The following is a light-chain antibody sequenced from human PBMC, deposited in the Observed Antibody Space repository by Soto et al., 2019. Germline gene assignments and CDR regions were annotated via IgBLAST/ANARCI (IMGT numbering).Light chain of an antibody. V-gene: IGLV1-40*01. CDR1: RSNFGAGYD. Sequence: QSVLTQPPSVSGAPGQRVTISCTGSRSNFGAGYDVHWYQQLPGTAPKLLIYANSNRPSGVPDRFSGSKSGTAASLAITGLQAEDEADYYGQSYDTSLSARVFGGGTKLTVL. J-gene: IGLJ3*02. CDR3: QSYDTSLSARV. CDR2: ANS.